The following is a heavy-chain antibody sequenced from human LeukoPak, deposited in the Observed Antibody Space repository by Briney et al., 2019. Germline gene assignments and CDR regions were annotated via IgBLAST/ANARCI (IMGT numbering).Heavy chain of an antibody. J-gene: IGHJ3*02. D-gene: IGHD3-22*01. Sequence: KPSETLSLTCTVSGGSISGSDYYWTWIRQPPGKGLEWIASIYYSGNTLYNPSLKSRVTMSVDTSKNQFSLKLSSVTATDTAVYYCASRHMIVVVSEAFDIWGQGTMVTVSS. CDR1: GGSISGSDYY. CDR2: IYYSGNT. CDR3: ASRHMIVVVSEAFDI. V-gene: IGHV4-39*01.